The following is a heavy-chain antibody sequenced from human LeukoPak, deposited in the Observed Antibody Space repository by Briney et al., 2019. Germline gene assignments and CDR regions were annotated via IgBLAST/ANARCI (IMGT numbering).Heavy chain of an antibody. CDR3: AGARSGSFDY. J-gene: IGHJ4*02. V-gene: IGHV3-7*01. CDR1: GFTFSSYW. Sequence: GGSLRLSCAASGFTFSSYWMSWVRQAPRKGLEWVTNIKQDGSEKTYVDSVKGRFTISRDNAKNSLFLQMNSLRAEDTAVYYCAGARSGSFDYWGQGTLVTVSS. D-gene: IGHD6-25*01. CDR2: IKQDGSEK.